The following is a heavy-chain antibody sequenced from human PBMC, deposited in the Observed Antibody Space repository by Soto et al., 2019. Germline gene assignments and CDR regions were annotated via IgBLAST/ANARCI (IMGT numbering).Heavy chain of an antibody. V-gene: IGHV4-59*08. Sequence: SETLSLTCTVSGGSISSYYWSWLRQPPGKGLEWIGYIYYSGSTNYNPSLKSRVTISVDTSKNQFSLKLSSVTAADTAVYYCASIYSGSSHLRYWGQGTLVTVSS. J-gene: IGHJ4*02. CDR2: IYYSGST. CDR3: ASIYSGSSHLRY. D-gene: IGHD1-26*01. CDR1: GGSISSYY.